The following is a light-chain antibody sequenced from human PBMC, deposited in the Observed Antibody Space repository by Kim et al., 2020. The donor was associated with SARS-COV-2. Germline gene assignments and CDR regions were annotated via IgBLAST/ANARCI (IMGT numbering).Light chain of an antibody. J-gene: IGKJ4*01. CDR3: QQYEAFPLT. V-gene: IGKV1-5*01. Sequence: GDGVTINCRASQSLNNWLGWYQQKPGKAPKLLIYDGSSLESGVPSRFSGSGSGTEFPLTITSLQPDDFATYYCQQYEAFPLTFGGGNKVDIK. CDR2: DGS. CDR1: QSLNNW.